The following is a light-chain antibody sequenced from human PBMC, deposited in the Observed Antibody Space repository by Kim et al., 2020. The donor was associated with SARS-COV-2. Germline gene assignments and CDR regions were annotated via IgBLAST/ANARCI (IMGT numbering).Light chain of an antibody. V-gene: IGKV1-5*03. CDR3: QQYNAYPWT. CDR2: KAS. CDR1: QSVCTW. J-gene: IGKJ1*01. Sequence: ASVGARVTISCRASQSVCTWLAWYQQKPGKTPNLLIYKASYLQNGAPSRFSGSGSGTEFTLTINSLQPDDFATYYCQQYNAYPWTFGQGTKVEIK.